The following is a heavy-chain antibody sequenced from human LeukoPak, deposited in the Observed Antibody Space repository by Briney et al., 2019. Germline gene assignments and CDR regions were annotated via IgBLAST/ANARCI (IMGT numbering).Heavy chain of an antibody. CDR2: IYPGDSDT. D-gene: IGHD5-24*01. CDR1: GYSFTSYW. J-gene: IGHJ4*02. V-gene: IGHV5-51*01. CDR3: ARHGSTRVDGYNYDWGLDY. Sequence: GESLKISCKGSGYSFTSYWIGWVRQMPGKGLEWMGIIYPGDSDTRYSPSFQGQVTISADKSISTAYLQWSSLKASDTAMYYCARHGSTRVDGYNYDWGLDYWGQGTLVTVSS.